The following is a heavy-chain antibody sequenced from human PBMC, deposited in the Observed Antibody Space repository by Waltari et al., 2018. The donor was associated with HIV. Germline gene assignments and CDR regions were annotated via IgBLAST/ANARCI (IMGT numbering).Heavy chain of an antibody. CDR3: AKGNYDVLTGYYGPSFEY. V-gene: IGHV3-64D*06. CDR1: GFTLRSYA. D-gene: IGHD3-9*01. CDR2: ISGDGHST. Sequence: EVELVESGGTLVQPGGSLRLSCSASGFTLRSYALHCVRQTPGKGLEYVSAISGDGHSTYDAGSLKGRFTITRDNSKNTVWLQMRSLRAEDTAVYYCAKGNYDVLTGYYGPSFEYWGQGTLVTVSS. J-gene: IGHJ4*02.